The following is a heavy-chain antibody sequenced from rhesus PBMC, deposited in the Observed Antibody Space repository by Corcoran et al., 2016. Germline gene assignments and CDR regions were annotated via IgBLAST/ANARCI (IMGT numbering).Heavy chain of an antibody. CDR3: ARGRKYCTGSGCPEYYFDY. V-gene: IGHV4-127*01. CDR2: IGGRSGST. J-gene: IGHJ4*01. CDR1: GYSFSSGYG. D-gene: IGHD2-21*01. Sequence: QVQLQESGPGLVKPSVTLSLTCAVSGYSFSSGYGWGLIRDPPGQGQEWIWVIGGRSGSTNYNPSLKSGITNSKDTSKNQFALKLSSVTAADTAVYYCARGRKYCTGSGCPEYYFDYWGQGVLVTVSS.